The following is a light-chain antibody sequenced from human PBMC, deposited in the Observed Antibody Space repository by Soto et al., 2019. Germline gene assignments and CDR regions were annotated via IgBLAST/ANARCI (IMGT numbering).Light chain of an antibody. J-gene: IGLJ2*01. V-gene: IGLV1-47*01. Sequence: QSVLTQTPSASGTPGQSVTISCSGSNSNMGRNYVYWYQQVPGTAPKLLMYRNDVRPSGVPGRFTGSKSGTSASLAISGLRSEDEADYYCAVWDNSLNGVAFGGGTKVTVL. CDR3: AVWDNSLNGVA. CDR2: RND. CDR1: NSNMGRNY.